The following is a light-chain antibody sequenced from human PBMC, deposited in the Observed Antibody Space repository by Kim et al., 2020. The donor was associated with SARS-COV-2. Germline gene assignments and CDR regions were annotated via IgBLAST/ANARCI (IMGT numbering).Light chain of an antibody. Sequence: QPVLTQPSSLSASPGTSASLTCTLRSGINVGAYRIYWYQRKPGSSPQYLLRYNSDLDKQQGSGVPSRFSGSKDASANAGILLISGLQSEDEADYYCMIWHNSAVVFGGGTQLTVL. CDR3: MIWHNSAVV. J-gene: IGLJ2*01. CDR2: YNSDLDK. CDR1: SGINVGAYR. V-gene: IGLV5-45*03.